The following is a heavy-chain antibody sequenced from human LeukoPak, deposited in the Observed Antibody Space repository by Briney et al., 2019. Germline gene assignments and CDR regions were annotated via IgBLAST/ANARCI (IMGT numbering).Heavy chain of an antibody. J-gene: IGHJ6*03. CDR1: GGSISSYY. CDR3: ARVGGYCSGGSCYSSPYYYYMDV. D-gene: IGHD2-15*01. CDR2: IYYSGST. V-gene: IGHV4-59*12. Sequence: SETLSLTCTVSGGSISSYYWSWIRQPPGKGLEWIGYIYYSGSTNYNPSLKSRVTISVDTSKNQFSLKLSSVTAADTAVYYCARVGGYCSGGSCYSSPYYYYMDVWGKGTTVTVSS.